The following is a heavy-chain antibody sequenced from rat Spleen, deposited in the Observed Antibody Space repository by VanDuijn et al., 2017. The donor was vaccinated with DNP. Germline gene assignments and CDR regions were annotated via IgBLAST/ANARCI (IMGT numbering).Heavy chain of an antibody. CDR2: ITNSGGST. D-gene: IGHD1-4*01. Sequence: EVQLVESGGGLVQPGRSLKLSCAASGFTFSNYGMAWVRQAPTKGLEWVASITNSGGSTYYRDSVKGRFTISRDNAKSTLYWQMDSLRSEDTATYYGAGRPPPTRGPFDYWGQGVTVTVSS. CDR3: AGRPPPTRGPFDY. J-gene: IGHJ2*01. V-gene: IGHV5S13*01. CDR1: GFTFSNYG.